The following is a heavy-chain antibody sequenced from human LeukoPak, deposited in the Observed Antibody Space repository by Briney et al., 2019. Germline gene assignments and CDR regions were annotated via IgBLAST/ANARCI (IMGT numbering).Heavy chain of an antibody. V-gene: IGHV3-21*01. Sequence: PGGSLRLSCAASGFTFSNYAMSWVRQAPGKGLEWVSSISSSSSYIYYADSVKGRFTISRDNAKNSLYLQMNSLRAEDTAVYYCARLAHIAALPAAFDIWGQGTMVTVSS. CDR1: GFTFSNYA. J-gene: IGHJ3*02. CDR3: ARLAHIAALPAAFDI. D-gene: IGHD6-6*01. CDR2: ISSSSSYI.